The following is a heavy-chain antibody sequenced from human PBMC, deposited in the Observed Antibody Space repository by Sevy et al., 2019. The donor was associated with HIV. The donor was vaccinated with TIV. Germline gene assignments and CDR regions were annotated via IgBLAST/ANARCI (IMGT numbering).Heavy chain of an antibody. V-gene: IGHV3-7*01. Sequence: GGSLRLSCAASGFTFSSYWMSWVRQAPGKGLEWVANIKQDGSEKYYVDSVKGRFTISRDNAKNSLYLQMNSLRAEDTAVYYCARDLTTVTTFFDYWGQGTLVTVSS. D-gene: IGHD4-17*01. CDR2: IKQDGSEK. J-gene: IGHJ4*02. CDR1: GFTFSSYW. CDR3: ARDLTTVTTFFDY.